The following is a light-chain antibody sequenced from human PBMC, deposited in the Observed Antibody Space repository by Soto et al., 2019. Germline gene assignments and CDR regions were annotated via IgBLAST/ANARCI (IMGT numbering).Light chain of an antibody. CDR3: QTWDTGIRV. CDR1: SEHINYA. Sequence: QSVLTQSPSASASLGASVKLTCTLSSEHINYAIAWHKQQPEKGPRYLMKVNGDGSHSKGDGIPDRFSGSSSGAERYLTISSLQSEDEADYYCQTWDTGIRVFGGGTKLTVL. J-gene: IGLJ3*02. V-gene: IGLV4-69*01. CDR2: VNGDGSH.